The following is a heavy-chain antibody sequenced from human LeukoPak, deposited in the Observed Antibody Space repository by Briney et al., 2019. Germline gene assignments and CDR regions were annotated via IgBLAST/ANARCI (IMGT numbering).Heavy chain of an antibody. V-gene: IGHV3-7*01. Sequence: GGPMRLSCTASGFSFRSHWMSWVRQAPGKGLEWVANINQDGSEKYYVDSVKGRFTISRDNTKNSLYLQMNSLRAEDTAVYYSGRDGVAEGIYFDCWGQGNLVTVSS. CDR3: GRDGVAEGIYFDC. CDR2: INQDGSEK. CDR1: GFSFRSHW. J-gene: IGHJ4*02. D-gene: IGHD3-16*01.